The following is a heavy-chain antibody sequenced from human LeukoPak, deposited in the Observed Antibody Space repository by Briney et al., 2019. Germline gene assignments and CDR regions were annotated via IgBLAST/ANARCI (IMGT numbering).Heavy chain of an antibody. D-gene: IGHD3-9*01. CDR2: IKSKTDGGTT. Sequence: GGSLRLSCAASGFTFSNAWMSWVRQAPGKGLEWVGRIKSKTDGGTTDYAAPVKGRFTISRDNSKNTLYLQMNSLRAEDTAVYYCAKVRDYDILTGYLDAFDIWGQGTMVTVSS. J-gene: IGHJ3*02. CDR3: AKVRDYDILTGYLDAFDI. CDR1: GFTFSNAW. V-gene: IGHV3-15*01.